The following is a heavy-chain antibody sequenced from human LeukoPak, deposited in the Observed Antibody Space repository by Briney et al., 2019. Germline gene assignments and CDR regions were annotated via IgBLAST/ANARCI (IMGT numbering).Heavy chain of an antibody. D-gene: IGHD3-3*01. CDR2: ISGSGGST. Sequence: PGGSLRLSCAASGFTFSSYAMSWVRQAPGKGLEWVSAISGSGGSTYYADSVKGRFTISRDNSKNTLYLQMNSLRADDTAVYYCAKADDFWSGYSPTPNWFDPWGQGTLVTVSS. CDR3: AKADDFWSGYSPTPNWFDP. V-gene: IGHV3-23*01. CDR1: GFTFSSYA. J-gene: IGHJ5*02.